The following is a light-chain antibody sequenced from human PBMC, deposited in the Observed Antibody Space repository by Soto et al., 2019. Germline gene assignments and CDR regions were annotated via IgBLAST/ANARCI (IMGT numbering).Light chain of an antibody. Sequence: EIVMTQSPATLSVSPGERATLSCRASQSVSSNLAWYQQKPGQAPRLLIYGASTRAPVIPARFSGSGSGTEFTLTISSLQSEDFAVYYCQQYNNWPPWTCGQGTKVEIK. V-gene: IGKV3-15*01. CDR1: QSVSSN. CDR2: GAS. J-gene: IGKJ1*01. CDR3: QQYNNWPPWT.